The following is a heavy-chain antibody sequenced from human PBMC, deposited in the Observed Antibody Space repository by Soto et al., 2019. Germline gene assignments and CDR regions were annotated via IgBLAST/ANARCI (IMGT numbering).Heavy chain of an antibody. Sequence: EVQLLESGENLVQPGGSLRLSCAASGFTFSSYAMNWVRQPPGKGLGWVSTISGSGGGAYYADSVKGRFTISRDNSKNTLYLQMNSLRAEDTAIYYCAKEGASSWYFFDYWGQGTLVTVSS. CDR2: ISGSGGGA. J-gene: IGHJ4*02. D-gene: IGHD6-13*01. CDR3: AKEGASSWYFFDY. CDR1: GFTFSSYA. V-gene: IGHV3-23*01.